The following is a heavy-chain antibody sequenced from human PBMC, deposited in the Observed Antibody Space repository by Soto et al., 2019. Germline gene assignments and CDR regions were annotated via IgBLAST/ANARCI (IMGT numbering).Heavy chain of an antibody. V-gene: IGHV1-69*04. J-gene: IGHJ3*02. Sequence: SVKVSCKASGGTFSSYTISWVRQAPGQGLEWMARIIPILGITNYAQKFQGRVTITTDKSTSTAYMELSSLRSEDTAVYYCAREFGVVMVGGIWGQGTMVTVSS. D-gene: IGHD3-3*01. CDR1: GGTFSSYT. CDR2: IIPILGIT. CDR3: AREFGVVMVGGI.